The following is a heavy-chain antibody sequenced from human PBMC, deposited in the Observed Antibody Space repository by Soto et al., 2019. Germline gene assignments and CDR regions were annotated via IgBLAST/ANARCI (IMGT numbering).Heavy chain of an antibody. CDR1: GGSFSGYY. CDR2: INHSGST. V-gene: IGHV4-34*01. Sequence: TLSLTCAVYGGSFSGYYWSWIRQPPGKGLEWIGEINHSGSTNYNPSLKSRVTISVDTSKNQFSLKLSSVTAADTAVYYCARVLLWLGESGMDVWGKGTTVTVPS. J-gene: IGHJ6*04. CDR3: ARVLLWLGESGMDV. D-gene: IGHD3-10*01.